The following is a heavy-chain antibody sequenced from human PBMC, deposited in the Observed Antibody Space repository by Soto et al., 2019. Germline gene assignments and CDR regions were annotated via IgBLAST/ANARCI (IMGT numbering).Heavy chain of an antibody. J-gene: IGHJ4*02. CDR3: ACGLGLDLFDY. D-gene: IGHD6-25*01. V-gene: IGHV1-3*01. Sequence: ASVKVSCKASGYTCTSYAMHWVRQAPGQRLEWMGWINAGNGNTKYSQKFQGRVTITRDTSASTAYMELSSLRSEDTAVYYCACGLGLDLFDYWGQGTLVTVSS. CDR1: GYTCTSYA. CDR2: INAGNGNT.